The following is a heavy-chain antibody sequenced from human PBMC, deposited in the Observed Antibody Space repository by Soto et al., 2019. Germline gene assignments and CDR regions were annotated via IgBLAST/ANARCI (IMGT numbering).Heavy chain of an antibody. CDR2: IYHSGTT. Sequence: TSETLSLTCNVSGFPISSGFYWGWVRQPPGKGLEWIGAIYHSGTTYFNPSLKSRVTMAIDTSKNQFSLSLASVAAADTAMYYCARGMNPQDPWGPGALVTVSS. V-gene: IGHV4-38-2*02. CDR1: GFPISSGFY. D-gene: IGHD6-13*01. CDR3: ARGMNPQDP. J-gene: IGHJ5*02.